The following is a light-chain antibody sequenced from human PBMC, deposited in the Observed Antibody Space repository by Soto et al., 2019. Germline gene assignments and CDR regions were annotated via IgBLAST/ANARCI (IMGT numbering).Light chain of an antibody. Sequence: QAVVTQETSMSVSPGGTVTLTCGPSTGTVTSGHYPYWFQQKPGQAPRTLIYDTSNKQSWTPARFSGSLLGGKAALTLSGAQPEDEADYYCLLPYSDAWVFGGGTTLTVL. CDR3: LLPYSDAWV. CDR2: DTS. CDR1: TGTVTSGHY. V-gene: IGLV7-46*01. J-gene: IGLJ3*02.